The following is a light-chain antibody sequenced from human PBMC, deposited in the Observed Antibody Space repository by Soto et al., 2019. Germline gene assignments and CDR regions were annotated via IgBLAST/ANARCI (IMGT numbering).Light chain of an antibody. J-gene: IGKJ1*01. CDR1: PSLDRDY. Sequence: IQMTQSPSTLSASLGDRVTMTCRASPSLDRDYLAWYQQKPGKAPNLLIYKASTLESGVPSRFSGGGSGTAFTLTISSLQPDDFATYYCHQYDSYPRTFGQGTKVDIK. CDR3: HQYDSYPRT. CDR2: KAS. V-gene: IGKV1-5*03.